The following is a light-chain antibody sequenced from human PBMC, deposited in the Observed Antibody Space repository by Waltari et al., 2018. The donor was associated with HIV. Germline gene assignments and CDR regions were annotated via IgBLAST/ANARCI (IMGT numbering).Light chain of an antibody. CDR2: MTH. Sequence: QSVLTQPPSASGTRGQRVTISCSGRRSNIGVNSVTWYQQLPGLAPRPLLCMTHLPPSVVPYLLSRSKSGSSASRASSWLQGEDEAEYYCAAWEDGLNALFGGGTKLTVL. J-gene: IGLJ2*01. CDR1: RSNIGVNS. CDR3: AAWEDGLNAL. V-gene: IGLV1-44*01.